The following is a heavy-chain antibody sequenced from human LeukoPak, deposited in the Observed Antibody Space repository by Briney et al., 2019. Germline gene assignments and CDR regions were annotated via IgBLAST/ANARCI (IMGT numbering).Heavy chain of an antibody. J-gene: IGHJ4*02. CDR3: ARDQGYYDSSGYSYYFDY. Sequence: GGSLRLSCAASGFTVSSNYMSWVRQAPGKGLEWVSVIYSGGSTYYADSVKGRFTISRDNSKNTLYLQMNSLRAEDTAVYYCARDQGYYDSSGYSYYFDYWGQGTLVTVSS. CDR1: GFTVSSNY. V-gene: IGHV3-66*01. CDR2: IYSGGST. D-gene: IGHD3-22*01.